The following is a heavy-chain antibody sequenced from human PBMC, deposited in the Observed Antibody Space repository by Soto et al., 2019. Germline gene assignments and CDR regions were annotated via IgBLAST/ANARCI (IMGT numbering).Heavy chain of an antibody. Sequence: EVQLVESGGGLVQPGGSLRLSCAASGLAFSNYWIHWVRQAPGQGLAWVSRISRDGSSTTYAASVKGRFTISRDFAKNTGYLEMNSLRAEDTAVYYCARESSGYSSYFAYWGQGTLVTVSS. J-gene: IGHJ4*02. V-gene: IGHV3-74*01. CDR2: ISRDGSST. CDR3: ARESSGYSSYFAY. CDR1: GLAFSNYW. D-gene: IGHD5-12*01.